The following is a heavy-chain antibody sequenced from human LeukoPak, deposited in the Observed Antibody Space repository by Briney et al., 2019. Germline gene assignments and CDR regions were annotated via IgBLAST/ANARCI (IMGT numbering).Heavy chain of an antibody. CDR1: GFTFSSYW. D-gene: IGHD3-3*01. CDR3: ARVSIFGVVEGEPDAFDI. J-gene: IGHJ3*02. V-gene: IGHV3-7*01. Sequence: PGGSLRLSCAASGFTFSSYWMSWVRQAPGKGLEWVANIKQDGSEKYYVDSVKGRFTISRDNAKNSLYLQMNSLRAEDTAVYYCARVSIFGVVEGEPDAFDIWGQGTMVTVSS. CDR2: IKQDGSEK.